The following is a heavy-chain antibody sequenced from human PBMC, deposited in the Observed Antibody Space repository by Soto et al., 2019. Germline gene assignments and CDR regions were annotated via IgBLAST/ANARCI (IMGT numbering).Heavy chain of an antibody. D-gene: IGHD1-7*01. J-gene: IGHJ4*02. V-gene: IGHV3-30-3*01. CDR3: ARDRTTTLGISLDY. CDR1: GFTFSSYA. CDR2: ISYDGSNK. Sequence: GGSLRLSCAASGFTFSSYAMHWVRQAPGKGLEWVAVISYDGSNKYYADSVKGRFTISRDNSKNTLYLQMNSLRAEDTAVYYCARDRTTTLGISLDYWGPGTLVPVSS.